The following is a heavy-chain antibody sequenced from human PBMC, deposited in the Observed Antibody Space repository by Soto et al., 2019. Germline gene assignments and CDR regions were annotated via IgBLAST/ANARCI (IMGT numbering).Heavy chain of an antibody. CDR3: ARGGKDDIVVVPAAMPRSYNWFDP. CDR1: GGSISSYY. J-gene: IGHJ5*02. Sequence: SETLSLTCTVSGGSISSYYWSWIRQPPGKGLEWIGYIYYSGSTNYNPSLKSRVTISVDTSKNQFSLKLSSVTAADTAVYYCARGGKDDIVVVPAAMPRSYNWFDPWGQGTLVTVSS. D-gene: IGHD2-2*01. CDR2: IYYSGST. V-gene: IGHV4-59*01.